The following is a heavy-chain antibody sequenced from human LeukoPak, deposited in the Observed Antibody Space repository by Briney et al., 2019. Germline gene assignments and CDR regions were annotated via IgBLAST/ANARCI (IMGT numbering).Heavy chain of an antibody. V-gene: IGHV3-7*01. Sequence: GGSLRLSCAASGFTFSSYWVSWVRQAPGKGLEWVANIKQDGSEKYYVDSVRGRFTISRDNAKNSLYLQMNSLRAEDTAVYYCARDYRLAGYSSSWYTLGYWGQGTLVTVSS. CDR1: GFTFSSYW. D-gene: IGHD6-13*01. CDR2: IKQDGSEK. J-gene: IGHJ4*02. CDR3: ARDYRLAGYSSSWYTLGY.